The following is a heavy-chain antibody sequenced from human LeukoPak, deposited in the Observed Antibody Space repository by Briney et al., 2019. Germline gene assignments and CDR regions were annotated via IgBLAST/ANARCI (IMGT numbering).Heavy chain of an antibody. J-gene: IGHJ4*02. D-gene: IGHD3-3*01. CDR3: ARDAYDFWSGYLRYFDY. CDR1: GFTFSTYA. CDR2: ISYDGSSK. V-gene: IGHV3-30*04. Sequence: GGSLRLSCAASGFTFSTYAMHWVRQAPGKGLEWVAVISYDGSSKYYADSVKGRFTISRDNAKNSLYLQMNSLRAEDTAVYYCARDAYDFWSGYLRYFDYWGQGTLVTVSS.